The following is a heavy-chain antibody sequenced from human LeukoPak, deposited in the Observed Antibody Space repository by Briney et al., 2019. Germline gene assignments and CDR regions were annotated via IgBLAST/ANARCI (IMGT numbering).Heavy chain of an antibody. CDR1: GYTFTSYG. CDR3: ARDRRWFGENYYGMDV. Sequence: GASVKVSCKASGYTFTSYGISWVRQAPGQGLEWMGWISAYNGNTNYAQKLQGRVTMTTDTSTSTAYMELRSLRSDGTAVYYCARDRRWFGENYYGMDVWGQGTTVTVSS. V-gene: IGHV1-18*01. CDR2: ISAYNGNT. J-gene: IGHJ6*02. D-gene: IGHD3-10*01.